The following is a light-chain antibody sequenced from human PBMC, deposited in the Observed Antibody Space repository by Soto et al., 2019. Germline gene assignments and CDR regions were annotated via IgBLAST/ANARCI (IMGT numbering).Light chain of an antibody. J-gene: IGKJ5*01. V-gene: IGKV3-20*01. CDR2: SAS. Sequence: EIVLTQSPGTLSLSPGERATLACRASQSVSSSYLAWYQQKPGQAPRLLFYSASSRVTGIPGRFTASGSGTDFTLTISRLEPEDYAVYHCQQYGSSPITFGQGTRLEIK. CDR3: QQYGSSPIT. CDR1: QSVSSSY.